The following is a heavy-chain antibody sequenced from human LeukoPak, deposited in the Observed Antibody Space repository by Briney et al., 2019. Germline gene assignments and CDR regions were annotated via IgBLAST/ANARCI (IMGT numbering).Heavy chain of an antibody. CDR3: ARAPDCSSTSCYGSTLYYFDY. V-gene: IGHV1-69*13. D-gene: IGHD2-2*01. J-gene: IGHJ4*02. CDR1: GGTFSSYA. CDR2: IIPIFGTA. Sequence: SVKVSCKASGGTFSSYAISWVRQAPGQGLEWMGGIIPIFGTANYAQKFQGRVTITADESTSTAYMEVSSLRSEDTAVYYCARAPDCSSTSCYGSTLYYFDYWGQGTLVTVSS.